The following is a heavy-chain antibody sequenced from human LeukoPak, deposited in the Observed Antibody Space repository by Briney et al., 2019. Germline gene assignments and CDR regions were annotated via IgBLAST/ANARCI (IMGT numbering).Heavy chain of an antibody. CDR1: GGSFSGYY. Sequence: SETLSLTCAVYGGSFSGYYWSWIRQPPGKGLEWIGEINHSGSTNYNPSLKSRVTISVDTSKNQFSLKLSSVTAADTAVYYCARNGGGRWLQLRGSAFDIWGQGTMVTVSS. CDR3: ARNGGGRWLQLRGSAFDI. D-gene: IGHD5-24*01. V-gene: IGHV4-34*01. CDR2: INHSGST. J-gene: IGHJ3*02.